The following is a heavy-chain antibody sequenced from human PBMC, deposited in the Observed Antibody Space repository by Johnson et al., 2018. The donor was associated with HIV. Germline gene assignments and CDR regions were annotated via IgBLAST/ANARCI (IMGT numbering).Heavy chain of an antibody. D-gene: IGHD1-26*01. J-gene: IGHJ3*02. CDR2: IYSGGST. CDR1: RITLSSYG. Sequence: VQLVESGGGVVQPGRSLRLSCAASRITLSSYGMHWVRQAPGKGLEWVSVIYSGGSTYYADSVKGRFTISRDNSKNTLYLQMNTLRAEDTAVYFCASVRVGAFDIWGQGTGVTVSS. V-gene: IGHV3-66*01. CDR3: ASVRVGAFDI.